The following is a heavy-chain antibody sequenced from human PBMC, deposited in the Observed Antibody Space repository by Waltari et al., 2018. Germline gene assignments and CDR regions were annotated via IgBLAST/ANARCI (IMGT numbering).Heavy chain of an antibody. D-gene: IGHD6-19*01. Sequence: EVQLVESGGGLVQPGGSLRLSCAASGFPFIDHYMDWVRQAPGKGLEWVGRTRNKANSYTTEYAASVKGRFTISRDDSKNSLYLQMNSLKTEDTAVYYCARYVAVAGGVDYWGQGTLVTVSS. J-gene: IGHJ4*02. CDR3: ARYVAVAGGVDY. CDR1: GFPFIDHY. V-gene: IGHV3-72*01. CDR2: TRNKANSYTT.